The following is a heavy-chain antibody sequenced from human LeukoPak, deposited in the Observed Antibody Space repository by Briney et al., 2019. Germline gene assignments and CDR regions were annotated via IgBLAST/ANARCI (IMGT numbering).Heavy chain of an antibody. CDR1: GGSISSYY. V-gene: IGHV4-59*12. Sequence: SETLSLTCIVSGGSISSYYWSWIRQPPGKGLEWIGYIYYSGGTNYNPSLKSRVTISVDTSKNQFSLKLSSVTAADTAVYYCARSGWFYIDYWGQGTLVTVSS. J-gene: IGHJ4*02. CDR3: ARSGWFYIDY. D-gene: IGHD6-19*01. CDR2: IYYSGGT.